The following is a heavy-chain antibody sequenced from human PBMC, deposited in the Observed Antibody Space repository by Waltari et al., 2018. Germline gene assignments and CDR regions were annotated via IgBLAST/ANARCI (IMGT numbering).Heavy chain of an antibody. CDR2: ISSSSSYI. CDR1: GFTFSSYS. CDR3: AREVAAPYYFDY. V-gene: IGHV3-21*01. J-gene: IGHJ4*02. D-gene: IGHD6-6*01. Sequence: EVQLVESGGGLVKPGGSLRLSCAASGFTFSSYSMNWVRQAPGKGLEWVSSISSSSSYIYYADSVKGRFTISRDNAKNSLYLQMNSLRAEDTAVYYCAREVAAPYYFDYWGQGTLVTVSS.